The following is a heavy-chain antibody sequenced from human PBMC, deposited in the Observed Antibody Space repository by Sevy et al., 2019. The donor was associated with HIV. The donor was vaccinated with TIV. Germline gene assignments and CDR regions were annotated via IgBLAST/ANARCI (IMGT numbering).Heavy chain of an antibody. CDR3: AKGDGIAAAGIYNWFDP. Sequence: GGSLRLSCAASGFTFSSYAMSWVRQAPGKGLEWVSAISGSGGSTYYADSVKGRFTISRDNSKNTLYLQMNSLRAEDTAVYYCAKGDGIAAAGIYNWFDPWGQGTLVTVSS. CDR2: ISGSGGST. CDR1: GFTFSSYA. D-gene: IGHD6-13*01. J-gene: IGHJ5*02. V-gene: IGHV3-23*01.